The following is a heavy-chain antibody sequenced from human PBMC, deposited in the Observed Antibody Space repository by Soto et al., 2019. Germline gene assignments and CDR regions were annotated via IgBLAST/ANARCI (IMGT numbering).Heavy chain of an antibody. CDR2: ANPNTGGT. J-gene: IGHJ3*02. D-gene: IGHD3-22*01. V-gene: IGHV1-2*02. CDR1: GYSFNDHY. Sequence: GASVKVSCKASGYSFNDHYIHWVRQAPGQGLEWMGWANPNTGGTNYAQRFHGRVTMTRDTSITTPYMELSSLRSDDTALFYCATIDSGGYYGNALDIWGQGTMVTV. CDR3: ATIDSGGYYGNALDI.